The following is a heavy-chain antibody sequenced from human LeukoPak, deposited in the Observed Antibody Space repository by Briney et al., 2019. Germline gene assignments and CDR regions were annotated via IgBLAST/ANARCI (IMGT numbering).Heavy chain of an antibody. Sequence: SETLSLTCTVSGGSISGYYWSWIRQPPGKGLEWIGYISYSGSTNYNPSLKSRVTISVDTSKNQFSLKLSSLTAADTAVYYCARDPYFYDSSGYYYDYFDSWGQGTLVTVSS. CDR2: ISYSGST. CDR1: GGSISGYY. J-gene: IGHJ4*02. CDR3: ARDPYFYDSSGYYYDYFDS. V-gene: IGHV4-59*01. D-gene: IGHD3-22*01.